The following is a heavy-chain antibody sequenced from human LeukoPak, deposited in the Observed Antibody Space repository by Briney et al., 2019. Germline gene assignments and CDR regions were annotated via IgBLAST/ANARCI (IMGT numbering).Heavy chain of an antibody. CDR2: IHNTVRI. D-gene: IGHD4-23*01. CDR3: ILTTVATSIEY. V-gene: IGHV3-53*01. Sequence: GGSLRLSCAVSGLTANNNYVNWVRQAPGKGLEWVSVIHNTVRIHYADSVNGRFTISSDTSKNTVYLQMNGLRAEDTAVYYCILTTVATSIEYWGPGTLVTVSP. J-gene: IGHJ4*02. CDR1: GLTANNNY.